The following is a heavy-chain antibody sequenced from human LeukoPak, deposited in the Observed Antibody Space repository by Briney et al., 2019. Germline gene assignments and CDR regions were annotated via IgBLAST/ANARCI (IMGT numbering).Heavy chain of an antibody. CDR2: ISSSSNII. Sequence: GGSLRLSCAASGFTFSNYNMNWVRQPPGKGLQWVSYISSSSNIIYYADSVKGRFTISRDNAKNSLFLQMNSLRAEDTAVYYCARDFAREFTIDYWGQGSLVTVSS. V-gene: IGHV3-48*01. J-gene: IGHJ4*02. CDR3: ARDFAREFTIDY. D-gene: IGHD3-10*01. CDR1: GFTFSNYN.